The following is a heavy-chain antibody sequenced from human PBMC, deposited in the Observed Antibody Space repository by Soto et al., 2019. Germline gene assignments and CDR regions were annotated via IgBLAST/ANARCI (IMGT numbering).Heavy chain of an antibody. CDR3: ARLLREYSSGWYVYYYYGMDV. CDR2: ISASGGST. V-gene: IGHV3-23*01. D-gene: IGHD6-19*01. CDR1: RFTFSSYA. Sequence: HPGGSLRLSCAASRFTFSSYAMSWVRQAPGKGLEWVSAISASGGSTYYADSVKGRFTISRDNSKNTLYLQMNSLRAEDTAVYYCARLLREYSSGWYVYYYYGMDVWGQGTTVTVSS. J-gene: IGHJ6*02.